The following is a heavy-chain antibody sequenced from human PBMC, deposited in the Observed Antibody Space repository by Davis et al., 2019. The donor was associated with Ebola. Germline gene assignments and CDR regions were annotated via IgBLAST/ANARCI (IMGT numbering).Heavy chain of an antibody. J-gene: IGHJ6*04. V-gene: IGHV3-7*03. CDR1: GFTFSDYS. CDR3: ARSGLSFGVVKYHYGMDV. Sequence: PGGSLRLSCAASGFTFSDYSMNWVRQAPGKGLEWVANIKQDGSEKNYVDSVKGRFTISRDNAKNSLYLQMNSLRAEDTAVYYCARSGLSFGVVKYHYGMDVWGKGTTVTVSS. CDR2: IKQDGSEK. D-gene: IGHD3-3*01.